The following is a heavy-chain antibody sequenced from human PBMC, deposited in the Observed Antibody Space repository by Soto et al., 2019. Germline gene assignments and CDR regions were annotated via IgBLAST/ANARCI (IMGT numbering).Heavy chain of an antibody. Sequence: SVKVSCKASGGIFSSYAISWVRQAPGQGLEWMGGIIPIFGTANYAQKFQGRVTITADESTSTAYMELSSLRSEDTAVYYCAREGDGHKREIDHWGQGTLVTVSS. CDR1: GGIFSSYA. CDR3: AREGDGHKREIDH. J-gene: IGHJ4*02. V-gene: IGHV1-69*13. CDR2: IIPIFGTA.